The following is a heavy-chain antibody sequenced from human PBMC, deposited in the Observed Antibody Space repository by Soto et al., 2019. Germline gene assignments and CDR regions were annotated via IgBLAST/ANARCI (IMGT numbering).Heavy chain of an antibody. J-gene: IGHJ4*01. D-gene: IGHD6-19*01. CDR3: ARDGVAAGNINFDY. V-gene: IGHV6-1*01. CDR1: GDSVSSNSAA. Sequence: SQTLSLTCAISGDSVSSNSAAWNWIRQSPSRGLEWLGRTYYRSKWYSDYAVSVQSRITINPDTSKNQFSLQLNSVTPEDTAIYYCARDGVAAGNINFDYWGQGTLVTVSS. CDR2: TYYRSKWYS.